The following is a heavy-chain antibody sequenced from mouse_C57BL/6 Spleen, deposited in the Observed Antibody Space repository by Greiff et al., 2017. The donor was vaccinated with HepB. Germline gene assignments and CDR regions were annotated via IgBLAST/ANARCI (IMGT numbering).Heavy chain of an antibody. CDR1: GYAFSSSW. CDR3: ARTSSGYVIFDY. J-gene: IGHJ2*01. D-gene: IGHD3-2*02. V-gene: IGHV1-82*01. CDR2: IYPGDGDT. Sequence: VQLQQSGPELVKPGASVKISCKASGYAFSSSWMNWVKQRPGKGLEWIGRIYPGDGDTNYNGKFKGKATLTADKSSSTAYMQLSSLTSEDSAVYFCARTSSGYVIFDYWGQGTTLTVSS.